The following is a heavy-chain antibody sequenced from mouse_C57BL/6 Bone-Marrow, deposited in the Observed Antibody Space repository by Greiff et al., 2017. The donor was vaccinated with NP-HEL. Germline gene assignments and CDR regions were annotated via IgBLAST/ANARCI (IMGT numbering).Heavy chain of an antibody. CDR2: IDPSDSYT. Sequence: QVQLQQPGAELVMPGASVKLSCKASGYTFTSYWMHWVKQRPGQGLEWIGEIDPSDSYTNYNQKFKGKSTLTVDKSSSTAYMQLSSLTSEDSAVYYCARYGYEFAYWGQGTLVTVPA. D-gene: IGHD2-2*01. V-gene: IGHV1-69*01. CDR1: GYTFTSYW. CDR3: ARYGYEFAY. J-gene: IGHJ3*01.